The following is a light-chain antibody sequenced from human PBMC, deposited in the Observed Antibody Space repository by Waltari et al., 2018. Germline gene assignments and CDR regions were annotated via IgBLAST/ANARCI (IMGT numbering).Light chain of an antibody. CDR1: QSIRST. V-gene: IGKV3D-15*01. CDR2: DAS. CDR3: QQHFTIPLT. J-gene: IGKJ4*01. Sequence: EIVLTQSPATLSVSPGERATLSCWASQSIRSTLAWYQQKPGQAPRLLIYDASTRATGIPVRFSGSGSGTYFTLTISSLQAEDVAVYFCQQHFTIPLTFGGGTRVEIK.